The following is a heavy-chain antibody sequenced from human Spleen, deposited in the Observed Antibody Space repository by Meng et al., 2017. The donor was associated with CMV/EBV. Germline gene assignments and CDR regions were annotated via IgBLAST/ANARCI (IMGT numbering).Heavy chain of an antibody. J-gene: IGHJ4*02. CDR1: GFTFSDYY. CDR2: ISSSGSTI. V-gene: IGHV3-11*04. CDR3: ARGTWDYDFWSGYLDY. Sequence: GGSLRLSCAASGFTFSDYYMSWIRQAPGKGLEWVSYISSSGSTIYYADSVKGRFTISRDNAKNSLYLQMNSLRAEDTAVYYCARGTWDYDFWSGYLDYWGQGTLVTVSS. D-gene: IGHD3-3*01.